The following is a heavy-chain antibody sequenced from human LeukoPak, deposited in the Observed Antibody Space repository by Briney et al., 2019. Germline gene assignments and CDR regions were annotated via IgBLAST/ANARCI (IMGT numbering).Heavy chain of an antibody. D-gene: IGHD3-22*01. CDR3: ARDLYNYYDSSGYEGYNWFDP. CDR2: INPNSGGT. Sequence: ASVKVSCKASGYTFTGYYMHWVRQAPGQGLEWMGWINPNSGGTNYAQKFQGRVTMTRDTSISTAYMELSRLRSDDTAVYYCARDLYNYYDSSGYEGYNWFDPWGQGTLVTVSS. CDR1: GYTFTGYY. J-gene: IGHJ5*02. V-gene: IGHV1-2*02.